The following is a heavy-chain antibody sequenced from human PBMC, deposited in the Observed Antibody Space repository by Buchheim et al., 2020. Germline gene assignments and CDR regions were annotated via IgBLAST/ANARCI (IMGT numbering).Heavy chain of an antibody. CDR2: ISTAGNSY. J-gene: IGHJ4*02. V-gene: IGHV3-30-3*01. D-gene: IGHD3-10*01. Sequence: QVQLVESGGGVVRPGRSLRLSCAAFGFTFSSYDVHWVRQGPGKGLEWLAVISTAGNSYFHADSVLGRFTISRDNFRKTVYLQMNGLRGEDTAVYYCATDLLLGRPDYLDHWGQGTL. CDR3: ATDLLLGRPDYLDH. CDR1: GFTFSSYD.